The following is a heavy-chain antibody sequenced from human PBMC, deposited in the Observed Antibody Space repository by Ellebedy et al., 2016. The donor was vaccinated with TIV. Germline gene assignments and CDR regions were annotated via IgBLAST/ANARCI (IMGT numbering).Heavy chain of an antibody. CDR2: ISWNSDSI. Sequence: PGGSLRLSCAASGFTFDDYAMHWVRQAPGKGLEWVSGISWNSDSIGYADSVKGRFTISRDNAKNSLFLQMNSLRPEDTALYYCAKAEGLGNGYYDAFDVWGQGTMVTVSS. J-gene: IGHJ3*01. V-gene: IGHV3-9*01. CDR3: AKAEGLGNGYYDAFDV. CDR1: GFTFDDYA. D-gene: IGHD3-22*01.